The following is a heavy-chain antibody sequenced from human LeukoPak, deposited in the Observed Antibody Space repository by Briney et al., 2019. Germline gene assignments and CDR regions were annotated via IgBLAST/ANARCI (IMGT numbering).Heavy chain of an antibody. CDR1: GFTFSGYW. CDR3: ARDLESSNYAEFDY. D-gene: IGHD1-7*01. Sequence: PGGSLRLSCAASGFTFSGYWMHWVRQAPGKGLVWVSRIFTDGTGTTYADSVKGRFTISRDNAKNTLYLQMNSLRAEDTAVYYCARDLESSNYAEFDYWGQGTLVTVSS. V-gene: IGHV3-74*01. J-gene: IGHJ4*02. CDR2: IFTDGTGT.